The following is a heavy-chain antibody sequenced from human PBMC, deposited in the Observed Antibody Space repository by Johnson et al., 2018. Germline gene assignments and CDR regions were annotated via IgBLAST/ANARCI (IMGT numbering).Heavy chain of an antibody. Sequence: QVRLVQSGAEVKKPRSSVKVSCKASGGTFSSYAISWVRQAPGQGLEWMGGIIPIVGTATYAQKFQGRVTITADESTSTAYMELSSLRSEDTAVYYCASCITMVRGVRHYYYYYGMDVWGQGTTVTVSS. CDR1: GGTFSSYA. CDR2: IIPIVGTA. D-gene: IGHD3-10*01. J-gene: IGHJ6*02. CDR3: ASCITMVRGVRHYYYYYGMDV. V-gene: IGHV1-69*12.